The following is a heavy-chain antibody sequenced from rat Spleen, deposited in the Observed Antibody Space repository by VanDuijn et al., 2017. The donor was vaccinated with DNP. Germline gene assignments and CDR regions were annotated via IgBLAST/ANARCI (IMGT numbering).Heavy chain of an antibody. CDR3: TTGAGSP. V-gene: IGHV5-27*01. CDR1: GFTFSNYG. D-gene: IGHD1-4*01. Sequence: EVQLVESGGGFVQPGRSLKLSCAASGFTFSNYGMAWVRQAQTKGLEWVASITNSGGSTYYRDSVKGRITISRDNAKSTLYLQMDSLRSEDTATYYCTTGAGSPWGQGTSVTVSS. J-gene: IGHJ4*01. CDR2: ITNSGGST.